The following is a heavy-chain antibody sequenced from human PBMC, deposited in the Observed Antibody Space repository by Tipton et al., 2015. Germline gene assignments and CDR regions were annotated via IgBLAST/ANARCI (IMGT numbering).Heavy chain of an antibody. J-gene: IGHJ4*02. CDR3: ARDPDVGTSAPASGFDY. CDR2: ISDSGGNT. V-gene: IGHV3-23*01. D-gene: IGHD2-2*01. CDR1: GFTFSSYA. Sequence: SLRLSCAASGFTFSSYAMSWVHQAPGKGLEWVSSISDSGGNTYYGDSVKGRFTISRDNAKNTLYLQMSSLRDEDTAVYYCARDPDVGTSAPASGFDYWGRGTLVTVSS.